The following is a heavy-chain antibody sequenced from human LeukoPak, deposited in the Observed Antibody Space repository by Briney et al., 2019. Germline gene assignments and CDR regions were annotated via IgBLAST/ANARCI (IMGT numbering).Heavy chain of an antibody. D-gene: IGHD3-22*01. J-gene: IGHJ4*02. CDR1: GYSFTSYW. V-gene: IGHV5-51*01. Sequence: GESLKISCKGSGYSFTSYWIGWVRQMPGKGLEWMGIIYPGDSDTRYSPSFKGQVTISADKSISTAYPQWSSLKASDTAMYYCARQYYYDSSAYTGFDYWGQGTLVTVSS. CDR2: IYPGDSDT. CDR3: ARQYYYDSSAYTGFDY.